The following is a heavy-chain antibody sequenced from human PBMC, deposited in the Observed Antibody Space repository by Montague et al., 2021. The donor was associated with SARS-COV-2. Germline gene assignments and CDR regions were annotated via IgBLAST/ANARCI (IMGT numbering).Heavy chain of an antibody. CDR2: ISSSSSYI. D-gene: IGHD3-9*01. V-gene: IGHV3-21*01. CDR3: ARDMYYDILTGYYTY. CDR1: GFTFSSYS. J-gene: IGHJ4*02. Sequence: SLRLSCAASGFTFSSYSMNWVRQAPGKGLEWVSSISSSSSYIYYADSVKGRFTISRDNAKNSLYLRMNSLRAEDTAVYYCARDMYYDILTGYYTYWGQGTLVTVSS.